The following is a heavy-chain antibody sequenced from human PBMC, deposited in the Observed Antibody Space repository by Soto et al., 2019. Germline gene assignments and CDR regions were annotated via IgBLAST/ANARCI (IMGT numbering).Heavy chain of an antibody. CDR3: AREGDCDYSIGY. CDR1: GGSISSGNW. Sequence: QVQLQESGPGLVKPSGTLSLTCAVSGGSISSGNWWSWVRQPPGKGLEWIGEIHHSGRTNYNPFLKSQVTISVDKSKNQFSLKLSSVTAADTAVYFCAREGDCDYSIGYWGQGTLVTVSS. V-gene: IGHV4-4*02. CDR2: IHHSGRT. D-gene: IGHD4-4*01. J-gene: IGHJ4*02.